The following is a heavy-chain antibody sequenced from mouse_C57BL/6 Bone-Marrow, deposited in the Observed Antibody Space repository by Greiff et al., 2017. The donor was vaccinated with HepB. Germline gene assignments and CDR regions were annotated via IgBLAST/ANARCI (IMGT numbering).Heavy chain of an antibody. Sequence: VKLQQPGAELVMPGASVKLSCKASGYTFTSYWMHWVKQRPGQGLEWIGEIDPSDSYTNYNQKFKGKSTLTVDKSSSTAYMQLSSLTSEDSAVYYCARSRDYDEDWYFDVWGTGTTVTVSS. V-gene: IGHV1-69*01. CDR2: IDPSDSYT. D-gene: IGHD2-4*01. CDR3: ARSRDYDEDWYFDV. CDR1: GYTFTSYW. J-gene: IGHJ1*03.